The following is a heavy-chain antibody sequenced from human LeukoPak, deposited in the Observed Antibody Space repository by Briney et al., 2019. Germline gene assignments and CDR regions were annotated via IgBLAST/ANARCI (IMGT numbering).Heavy chain of an antibody. J-gene: IGHJ3*02. Sequence: GASVKVSCKASGYTFTNYYLHWVRQAPGQGLEWTGWINPNSGGTNYAQKFQGWVTMTRDASISTAYMELSRLKSDDTAVYYCARDSPVVPAAPEEWNAFDIWGQGTMVTVSS. D-gene: IGHD2-2*01. CDR2: INPNSGGT. V-gene: IGHV1-2*04. CDR3: ARDSPVVPAAPEEWNAFDI. CDR1: GYTFTNYY.